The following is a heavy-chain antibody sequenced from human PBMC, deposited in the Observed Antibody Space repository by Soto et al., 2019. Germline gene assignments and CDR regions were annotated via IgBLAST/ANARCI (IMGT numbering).Heavy chain of an antibody. Sequence: SETLSLTCTVSGGSISRTRYYWVWIRQSPGRGLEWIGTIYYSGSTYYNPSLKGRITVSVDTSKNQFSLKLISVTAADTAMYYCARSEHYDSGASYHEYFQHWGQGTPVTVSS. D-gene: IGHD3-22*01. J-gene: IGHJ1*01. CDR1: GGSISRTRYY. V-gene: IGHV4-39*01. CDR3: ARSEHYDSGASYHEYFQH. CDR2: IYYSGST.